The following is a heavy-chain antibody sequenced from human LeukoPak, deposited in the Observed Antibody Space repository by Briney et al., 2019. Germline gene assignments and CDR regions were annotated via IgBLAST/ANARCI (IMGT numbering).Heavy chain of an antibody. CDR3: ARDPPTYGSGLD. CDR1: GYTFTSYA. V-gene: IGHV1-46*01. J-gene: IGHJ4*02. CDR2: INPSGGST. D-gene: IGHD3-10*01. Sequence: ASVKVSRKASGYTFTSYAMNWVRQAPGQGLEWMGIINPSGGSTSYAQKFQGRVTMTRDTSTSTVYMELSSLRSEDTAVYYCARDPPTYGSGLDWGQGTLVTVSS.